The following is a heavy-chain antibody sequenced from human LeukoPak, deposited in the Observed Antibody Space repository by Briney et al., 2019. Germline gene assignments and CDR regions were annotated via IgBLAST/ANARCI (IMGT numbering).Heavy chain of an antibody. J-gene: IGHJ4*02. CDR1: GFTFSSHW. CDR3: ARGLLGRGSPLDY. Sequence: GGSLRLSCAASGFTFSSHWMQWLRQARRKGRVGFSRINADGSTINYADFVKGRFTISRDNAKNTLYLQMNRLRAEDTAVYYCARGLLGRGSPLDYWGQGPPVTVSS. CDR2: INADGSTI. V-gene: IGHV3-74*01. D-gene: IGHD5-12*01.